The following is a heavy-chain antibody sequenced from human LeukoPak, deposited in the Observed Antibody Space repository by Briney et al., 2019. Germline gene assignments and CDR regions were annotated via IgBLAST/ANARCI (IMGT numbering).Heavy chain of an antibody. CDR3: ARKLGGRSGWFDP. CDR1: GGSISSYY. Sequence: SETLSLTCTVSGGSISSYYWSWIRQPPGKGLEWIGYIYYSGSTNYNPSLKSRVTISVDTSKNQFSLKLSSVTAADTAVYYCARKLGGRSGWFDPWGQGTLVTVSS. D-gene: IGHD2-15*01. V-gene: IGHV4-59*12. J-gene: IGHJ5*02. CDR2: IYYSGST.